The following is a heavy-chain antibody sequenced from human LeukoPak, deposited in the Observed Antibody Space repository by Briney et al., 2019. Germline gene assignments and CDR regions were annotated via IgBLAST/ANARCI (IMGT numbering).Heavy chain of an antibody. CDR2: INPNSGGT. CDR3: ARVGYYESSGYYEY. CDR1: GYTLTDYY. Sequence: ASVTLSCTASGYTLTDYYMHWVRQAPGQGLEWMGRINPNSGGTNYAQKFQGRVTMTRDTSIRTVYMELSRRMSDDAAVYYCARVGYYESSGYYEYWGQGTLVTVSS. V-gene: IGHV1-2*06. J-gene: IGHJ4*02. D-gene: IGHD3-22*01.